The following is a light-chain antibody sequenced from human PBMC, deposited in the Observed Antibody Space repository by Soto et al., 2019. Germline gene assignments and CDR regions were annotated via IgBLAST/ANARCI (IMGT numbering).Light chain of an antibody. CDR2: DAS. Sequence: EIVLTQSPATLSLSPGERATLSCRASQSVSSYLAWYQQKPGQAPRLLIYDASNRATGIPARFSGSGSGTDFTLTINSLQSEDFAVYYCQQYIRWPLTFGGGTKVDIK. J-gene: IGKJ4*01. V-gene: IGKV3-11*01. CDR1: QSVSSY. CDR3: QQYIRWPLT.